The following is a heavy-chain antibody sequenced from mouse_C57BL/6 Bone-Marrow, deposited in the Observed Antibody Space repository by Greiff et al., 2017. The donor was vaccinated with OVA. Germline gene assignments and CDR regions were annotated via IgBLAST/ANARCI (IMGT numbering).Heavy chain of an antibody. J-gene: IGHJ1*03. D-gene: IGHD1-1*01. CDR1: GYTFTSYW. Sequence: QVQLQQPGAELVMPGASVKLSCKASGYTFTSYWMHWVKQRPGQGLEWIGEIDPSDSYTNYNQKFKGKSTLTVDKSSSTAYMQRSSLTSEDSAVYYCARSGITTVVANFDVWGTGTTLTVSS. V-gene: IGHV1-69*01. CDR3: ARSGITTVVANFDV. CDR2: IDPSDSYT.